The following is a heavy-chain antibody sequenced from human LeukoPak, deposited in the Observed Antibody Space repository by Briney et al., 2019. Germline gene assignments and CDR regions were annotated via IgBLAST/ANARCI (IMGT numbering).Heavy chain of an antibody. CDR1: GGSISSYY. D-gene: IGHD3-3*01. V-gene: IGHV4-59*01. CDR2: IYYSGST. CDR3: ARAHQSYYDFWSGYPSPYYFDC. J-gene: IGHJ4*02. Sequence: PSETLSLTCTVSGGSISSYYWSWIRQPPGKGLEWIGYIYYSGSTNYNPSLKSRVTISVDTSKNQFSLKLSSVTAADTAVYYCARAHQSYYDFWSGYPSPYYFDCWGQGTLVTVSS.